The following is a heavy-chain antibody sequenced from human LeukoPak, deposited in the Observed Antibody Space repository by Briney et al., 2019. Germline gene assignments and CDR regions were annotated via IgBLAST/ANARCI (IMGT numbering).Heavy chain of an antibody. CDR1: GGSISSTAYY. D-gene: IGHD2-8*01. Sequence: SETLSLTCSVSGGSISSTAYYWGWIRQAPGKGLEWIGTIYYSGTTQYNPSLESRVIISVDTSKNQFSLKVRSVIAADLAVYYCVRHRKTYCTTTRCSYYFDYWGQGALVTASS. CDR3: VRHRKTYCTTTRCSYYFDY. J-gene: IGHJ4*02. CDR2: IYYSGTT. V-gene: IGHV4-39*01.